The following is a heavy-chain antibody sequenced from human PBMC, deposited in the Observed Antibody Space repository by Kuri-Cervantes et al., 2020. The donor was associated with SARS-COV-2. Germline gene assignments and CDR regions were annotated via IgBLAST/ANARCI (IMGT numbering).Heavy chain of an antibody. V-gene: IGHV4-34*01. CDR3: ARRSRGWFRESDYYYYYMGV. J-gene: IGHJ6*03. Sequence: SETLSLTCAVYGGSFSGYYWSWIRQPPGKGLGWNGEINHSGSTNYNPSPKSRVTISVDTSKTQFSLKLSSVTAADTAVYYCARRSRGWFRESDYYYYYMGVWGKGTTVTVSS. D-gene: IGHD3-10*01. CDR1: GGSFSGYY. CDR2: INHSGST.